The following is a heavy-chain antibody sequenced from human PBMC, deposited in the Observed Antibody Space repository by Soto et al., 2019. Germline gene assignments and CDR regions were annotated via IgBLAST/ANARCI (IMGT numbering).Heavy chain of an antibody. CDR2: IWYDGSNK. J-gene: IGHJ2*01. Sequence: QVQLVESGGGVVQPGRSLRLSCAASGFTFSSYGMHWVRQAPGKGLEWVADIWYDGSNKYYADSVKGRFTISRDNSKNTLYLQMNSLRAEDTAVYYCARDGAAYDSSGYYPVHWYFDLWGRGTLVTVSS. CDR1: GFTFSSYG. D-gene: IGHD3-22*01. V-gene: IGHV3-33*01. CDR3: ARDGAAYDSSGYYPVHWYFDL.